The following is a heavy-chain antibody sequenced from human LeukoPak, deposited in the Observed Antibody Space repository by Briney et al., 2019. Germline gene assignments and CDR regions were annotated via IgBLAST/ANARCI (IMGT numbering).Heavy chain of an antibody. CDR3: AGDKTTGGWYEFDY. J-gene: IGHJ4*02. CDR2: ISNDGDK. CDR1: RFSVSSNY. D-gene: IGHD6-19*01. V-gene: IGHV3-53*01. Sequence: GGSLRLSCAASRFSVSSNYMSWVRQGPGKGLECVLVISNDGDKYYADSVKGRFTISRDTSKNTVSLQMNSLRAEDTAVYYCAGDKTTGGWYEFDYWGQGTLVTVSS.